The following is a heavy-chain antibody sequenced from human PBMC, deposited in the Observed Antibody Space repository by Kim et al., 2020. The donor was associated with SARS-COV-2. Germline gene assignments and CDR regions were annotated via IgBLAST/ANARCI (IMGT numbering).Heavy chain of an antibody. CDR3: ARGEMTYYYDSSGTTRKHYYYYYGMDV. V-gene: IGHV3-33*01. Sequence: RGSLRLSCAASGFTFSSYGMHWVRQAPGKGLEWVAVIWYDGSNKYYADSVKGRFTISRDNSKNTLYLQMNSLRAEDTAVYYCARGEMTYYYDSSGTTRKHYYYYYGMDVWGQGTTVTVSS. D-gene: IGHD3-22*01. J-gene: IGHJ6*02. CDR1: GFTFSSYG. CDR2: IWYDGSNK.